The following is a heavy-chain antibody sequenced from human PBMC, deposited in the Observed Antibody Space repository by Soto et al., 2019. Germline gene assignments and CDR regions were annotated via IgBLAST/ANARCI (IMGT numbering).Heavy chain of an antibody. V-gene: IGHV3-30*14. D-gene: IGHD3-16*01. J-gene: IGHJ5*02. CDR2: VSHDGRNT. CDR1: GFTFSDYA. Sequence: GGSLRLSCAASGFTFSDYAMHWVRQAPGKGLEWVAVVSHDGRNTHYADSVKGRFTISRDNSKNTLYLQMNSLRAEDTAVYYCAGMIRYNWFDPWGQGTLVTVSS. CDR3: AGMIRYNWFDP.